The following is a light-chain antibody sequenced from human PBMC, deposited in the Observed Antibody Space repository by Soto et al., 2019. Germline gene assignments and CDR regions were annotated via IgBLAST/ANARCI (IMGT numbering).Light chain of an antibody. CDR1: ERIYSAY. CDR2: GTS. J-gene: IGKJ5*01. V-gene: IGKV3-20*01. Sequence: EVVLTQSPGTLSLSRGERATLSCRASERIYSAYLGWYQQKPGQAPRLLIYGTSSRATGIPDRFSGSGSGTDFNLTTSRLETEDFAVYYCQQYGNSTITFGQGTRLEIK. CDR3: QQYGNSTIT.